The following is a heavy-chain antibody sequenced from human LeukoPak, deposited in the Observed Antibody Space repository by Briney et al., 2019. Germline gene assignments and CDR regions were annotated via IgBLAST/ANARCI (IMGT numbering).Heavy chain of an antibody. J-gene: IGHJ6*02. V-gene: IGHV3-33*01. CDR2: IWYDGSNK. CDR3: ARDLVGATEIRAIPYYYYVMDV. D-gene: IGHD1-26*01. CDR1: GFTFSSYS. Sequence: HSGGSLRLSCAASGFTFSSYSMHWVRQAPGKGLKWVAVIWYDGSNKYYADSVKGRFTISRDNSKNTLYLQMNSLRAEDTAVYYCARDLVGATEIRAIPYYYYVMDVWGQGTTVTVSS.